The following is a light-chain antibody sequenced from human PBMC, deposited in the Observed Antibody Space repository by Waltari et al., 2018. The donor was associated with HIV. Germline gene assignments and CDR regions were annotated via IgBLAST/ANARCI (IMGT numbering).Light chain of an antibody. J-gene: IGKJ1*01. V-gene: IGKV3-20*01. Sequence: IVLTQSQGTLSLSPGEKATLSCRASQSVRSTSLAWYQQKPGPSPRLLIYSSSTMANGLPDRFSCSGSGTDFRLPISRLEPEDFAVYSCQRYGTSRTFGQVTKVEIK. CDR2: SSS. CDR3: QRYGTSRT. CDR1: QSVRSTS.